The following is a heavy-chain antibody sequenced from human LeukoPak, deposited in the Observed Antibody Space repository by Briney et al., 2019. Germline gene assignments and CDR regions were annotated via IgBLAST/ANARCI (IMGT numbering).Heavy chain of an antibody. CDR2: INPNSGGT. J-gene: IGHJ6*03. V-gene: IGHV1-2*02. CDR3: ASYSGSYYNPPAGYYYYMDV. CDR1: GYTFTSYA. Sequence: GASVKVSCKASGYTFTSYAMNWVRQAPGQGLEWMGWINPNSGGTNYAQKFQGRVTMTRDTSISTAYMELSRLRSDDTAVYYCASYSGSYYNPPAGYYYYMDVWGKGTTVTISS. D-gene: IGHD3-10*01.